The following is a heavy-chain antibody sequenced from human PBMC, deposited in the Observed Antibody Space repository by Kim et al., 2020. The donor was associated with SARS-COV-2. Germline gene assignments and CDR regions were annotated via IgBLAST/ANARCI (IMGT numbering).Heavy chain of an antibody. J-gene: IGHJ4*02. D-gene: IGHD3-16*01. CDR1: GVTFSNFA. CDR3: AKDRLLGGTGSPDF. V-gene: IGHV3-23*01. Sequence: GGSLRLSCSASGVTFSNFAMRWVRQAPGKGLEWVSDISGSGGTTYYADSVKGRFTISRDNSKNTLYLQMNSLRVEDTAVYFCAKDRLLGGTGSPDFWGQGTLVTVSS. CDR2: ISGSGGTT.